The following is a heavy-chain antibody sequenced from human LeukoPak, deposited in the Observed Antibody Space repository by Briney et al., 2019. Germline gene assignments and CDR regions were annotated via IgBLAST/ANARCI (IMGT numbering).Heavy chain of an antibody. Sequence: PGGSLRLSCAASGFNLSNYNMNWVRQAPGKGLEWVSSITVTTTFIYYADSVKGRFTISRDNSKNTLYLEMNSLRAEDTAVYYCARWYCSSAYCYYDYWGQGTLVTVSS. V-gene: IGHV3-21*04. CDR1: GFNLSNYN. D-gene: IGHD2-2*01. J-gene: IGHJ4*02. CDR2: ITVTTTFI. CDR3: ARWYCSSAYCYYDY.